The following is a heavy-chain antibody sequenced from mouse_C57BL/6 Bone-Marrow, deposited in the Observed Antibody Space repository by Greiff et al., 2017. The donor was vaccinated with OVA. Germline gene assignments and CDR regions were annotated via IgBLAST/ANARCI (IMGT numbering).Heavy chain of an antibody. Sequence: QVQLQQSGPGLVQPSQSLSITCTVSGFSLTSYGVHWVRQSPGKGLEWLGVIWSGGSTDYNAAFISRLSISKDNSKSQVFFKMNSLQADDTAIYYCARNYDGYYVAWFAYWGQGTLVTVSA. D-gene: IGHD2-3*01. V-gene: IGHV2-2*01. CDR1: GFSLTSYG. CDR3: ARNYDGYYVAWFAY. CDR2: IWSGGST. J-gene: IGHJ3*01.